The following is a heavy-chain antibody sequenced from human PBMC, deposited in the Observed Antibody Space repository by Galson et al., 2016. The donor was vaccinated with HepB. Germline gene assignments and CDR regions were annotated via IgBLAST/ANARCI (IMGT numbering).Heavy chain of an antibody. CDR2: IIPMFGTA. Sequence: SVKVSCKASGGTFRSYAISWVRQAPGQGLEWMGGIIPMFGTANYAQKFQGRVTITAGQSTSIVYMELSSLRSEGTAVYYCARGLYDSSGYVFDHWGQGTLVTVSS. V-gene: IGHV1-69*13. CDR1: GGTFRSYA. CDR3: ARGLYDSSGYVFDH. J-gene: IGHJ4*02. D-gene: IGHD3-22*01.